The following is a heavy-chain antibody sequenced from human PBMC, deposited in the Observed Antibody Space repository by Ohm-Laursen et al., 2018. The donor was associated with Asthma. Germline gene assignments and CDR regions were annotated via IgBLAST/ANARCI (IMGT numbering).Heavy chain of an antibody. V-gene: IGHV3-30-3*01. D-gene: IGHD3-10*01. CDR2: ITSDGSWT. J-gene: IGHJ4*02. Sequence: SLRLSCSASGFTFSNFAMHWVRQAPGKGLEWVSIITSDGSWTSYADSVKGRFTISRDNAKNSLYLQMNSLRAEDTAVYYCARGTYYYGSGSYLNDYWGQGTLVTVSS. CDR1: GFTFSNFA. CDR3: ARGTYYYGSGSYLNDY.